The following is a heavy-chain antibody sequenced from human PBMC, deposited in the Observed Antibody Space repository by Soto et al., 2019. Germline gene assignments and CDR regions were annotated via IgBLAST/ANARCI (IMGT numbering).Heavy chain of an antibody. Sequence: GGSLRLSCAASGFTCSSYSMNWVRQAPGKGLEWVSSISSSSSYIYYADSVKGRFTISRDNAKNSLYLQMNSLRAEDTAVYYCARDANTNGVYDYGMDVWGQGTTVTVSS. CDR3: ARDANTNGVYDYGMDV. V-gene: IGHV3-21*01. CDR1: GFTCSSYS. CDR2: ISSSSSYI. D-gene: IGHD2-8*01. J-gene: IGHJ6*02.